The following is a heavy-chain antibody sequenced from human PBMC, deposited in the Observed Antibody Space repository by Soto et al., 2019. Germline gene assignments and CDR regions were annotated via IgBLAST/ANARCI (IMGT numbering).Heavy chain of an antibody. CDR2: IIPIFGTA. J-gene: IGHJ5*02. Sequence: QVQLVQSGAEVKKPGSSVKVSCKASGGTFSSYAISWVRQAPGQGLEWMGGIIPIFGTANYAQKFQGRVTITADESTSTAYMELSSLSSEDTAVYYCARDNCSGGSCQWRWFDPWGQGTLVTVSS. CDR3: ARDNCSGGSCQWRWFDP. V-gene: IGHV1-69*12. CDR1: GGTFSSYA. D-gene: IGHD2-15*01.